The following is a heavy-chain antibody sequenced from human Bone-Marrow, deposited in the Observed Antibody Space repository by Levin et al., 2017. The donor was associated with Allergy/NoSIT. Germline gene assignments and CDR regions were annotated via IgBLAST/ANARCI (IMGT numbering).Heavy chain of an antibody. D-gene: IGHD3-9*01. J-gene: IGHJ4*02. CDR3: AKERLRYFTLSYYFEY. CDR1: GFTFSNYG. V-gene: IGHV3-30*18. Sequence: SCAASGFTFSNYGMHWVRQAPGKGLEWVAVMSYDGNTKYYADSMKGRFTIPRDNSKNTLYLQMNSLRAEDTAVYYCAKERLRYFTLSYYFEYWGQGTLVTVSS. CDR2: MSYDGNTK.